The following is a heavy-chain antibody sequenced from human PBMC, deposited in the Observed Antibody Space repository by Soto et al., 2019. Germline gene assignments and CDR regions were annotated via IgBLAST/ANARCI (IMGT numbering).Heavy chain of an antibody. CDR3: ASSEHYSDSSGYDYGDAFDI. V-gene: IGHV1-8*01. Sequence: ASVKVSCKASGYTSTGYDINWVPQATGQGREWMGWMNPNSCNTGYAQTFQGRVTMTRNTSISTAYMALSSLRPEYTAVYYCASSEHYSDSSGYDYGDAFDISGQGTMVTVSS. J-gene: IGHJ3*02. D-gene: IGHD3-22*01. CDR2: MNPNSCNT. CDR1: GYTSTGYD.